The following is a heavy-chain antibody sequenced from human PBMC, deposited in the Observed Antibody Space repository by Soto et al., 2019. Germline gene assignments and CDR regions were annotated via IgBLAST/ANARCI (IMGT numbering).Heavy chain of an antibody. CDR2: TKNKADSYTT. CDR1: GLTFSDHY. D-gene: IGHD2-15*01. Sequence: GGSLRLSCAASGLTFSDHYMDWVRQAPGKGLEWVGRTKNKADSYTTQYAASVKGRFTISRDDSKSSLYLQMNSLKTEDTAVYYCAREHRSGPYYYGTDVWGQGTTVTVSS. V-gene: IGHV3-72*01. CDR3: AREHRSGPYYYGTDV. J-gene: IGHJ6*02.